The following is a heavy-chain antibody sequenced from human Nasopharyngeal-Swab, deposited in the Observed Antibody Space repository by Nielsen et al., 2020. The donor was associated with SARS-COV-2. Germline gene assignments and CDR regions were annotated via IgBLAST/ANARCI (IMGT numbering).Heavy chain of an antibody. J-gene: IGHJ4*02. CDR3: ARMGSSTSSFDY. CDR2: ISGSGGST. D-gene: IGHD2-2*01. V-gene: IGHV3-23*01. CDR1: GFTFSSYA. Sequence: GESLKISCAASGFTFSSYAMSWVRQAPGKGLEWVSAISGSGGSTYYADSVKGRFTISRDNSKNTLYLQMNSLRAEDAAVYYCARMGSSTSSFDYWGQGTLVTVSS.